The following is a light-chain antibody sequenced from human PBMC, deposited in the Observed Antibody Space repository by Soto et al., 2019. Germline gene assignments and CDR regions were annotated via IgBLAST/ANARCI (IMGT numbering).Light chain of an antibody. V-gene: IGKV3-11*01. Sequence: EIVLTQSPATLSLSPGERATLSCRASHSVSRFLAWYQQKPGQAPRLLIYDASNRATGIPARFSGSGSGTDFPLTVSSLAPEDFAFYYCQQRSNWPRTFGQGTKLEIK. CDR3: QQRSNWPRT. CDR2: DAS. CDR1: HSVSRF. J-gene: IGKJ2*01.